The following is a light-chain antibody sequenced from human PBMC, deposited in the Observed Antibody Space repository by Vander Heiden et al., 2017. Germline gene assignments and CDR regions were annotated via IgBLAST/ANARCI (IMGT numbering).Light chain of an antibody. J-gene: IGKJ1*01. CDR1: QSVSSSY. V-gene: IGKV3-20*01. CDR2: GAS. Sequence: EIVLTQSPGTLSLSPGERATLSCRASQSVSSSYLAWYQQKPGQAPRLLIYGASSRATGIPDRFSGSGSGTDFTLTISRLEPEDFTVYYCQQYSSSLSTFGQGTKVEIK. CDR3: QQYSSSLST.